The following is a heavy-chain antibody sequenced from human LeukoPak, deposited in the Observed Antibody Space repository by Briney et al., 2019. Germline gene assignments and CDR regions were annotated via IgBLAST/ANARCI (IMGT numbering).Heavy chain of an antibody. Sequence: ASVKVSCKASGYTFTGYYMHWVRQAPGQGLEWMGWINPNSGGTNYAQKFQGRVTMTRDTSISTAYMELRSLRSDDTAVYYCARIGYCSSTSCYGPLDYWGQGTLATVSS. CDR2: INPNSGGT. D-gene: IGHD2-2*01. J-gene: IGHJ4*02. CDR3: ARIGYCSSTSCYGPLDY. V-gene: IGHV1-2*02. CDR1: GYTFTGYY.